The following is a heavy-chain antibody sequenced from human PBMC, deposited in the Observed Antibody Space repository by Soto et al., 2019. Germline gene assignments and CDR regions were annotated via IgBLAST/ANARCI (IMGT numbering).Heavy chain of an antibody. CDR2: IYSGGST. CDR3: ARDRLQQQLVPDYYYYYYMDV. CDR1: GFTVSSNY. J-gene: IGHJ6*03. Sequence: EVQLVESGGGLVQPGGSLRLSCAASGFTVSSNYMSWVRQAPGKGLEWVSVIYSGGSTYYADSVKGRFTISRDNSKNTLYLRMNSLRAEDTAVYYCARDRLQQQLVPDYYYYYYMDVWGKGTTVTVSS. V-gene: IGHV3-66*01. D-gene: IGHD6-13*01.